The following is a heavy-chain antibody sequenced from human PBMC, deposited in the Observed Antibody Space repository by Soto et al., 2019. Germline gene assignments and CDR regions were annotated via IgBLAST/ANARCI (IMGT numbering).Heavy chain of an antibody. CDR2: IYYTGST. CDR1: GASISNTGSY. Sequence: QLQLQESGPGLVKPSETLSLTCTVSGASISNTGSYWGWIRQSPGRGLEWIGNIYYTGSTYYSPSLKSRLTISLDTSNNHFSLRLTSVTDADTAVYFCARRQNIYYAIDVWGRGTTVTVSS. V-gene: IGHV4-39*01. CDR3: ARRQNIYYAIDV. J-gene: IGHJ6*02.